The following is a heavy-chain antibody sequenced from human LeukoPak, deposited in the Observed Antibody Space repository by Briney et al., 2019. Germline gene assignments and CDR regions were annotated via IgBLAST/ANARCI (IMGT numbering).Heavy chain of an antibody. Sequence: PSETLSLTCPVSGGSLSSYYWSWIRPPAGKGLEWIGRIDTSGSTNYNPSLKSRVTMSVDTSKNQFSLKLSSVTPADTAVYYCAREAVSGPFHYWGQGTLVTVSS. CDR1: GGSLSSYY. J-gene: IGHJ4*02. CDR2: IDTSGST. D-gene: IGHD6-19*01. CDR3: AREAVSGPFHY. V-gene: IGHV4-4*07.